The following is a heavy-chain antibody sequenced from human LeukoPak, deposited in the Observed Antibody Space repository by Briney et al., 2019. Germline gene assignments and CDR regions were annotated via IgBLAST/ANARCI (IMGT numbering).Heavy chain of an antibody. CDR3: ARQRRFDY. Sequence: GESLKISCKDSGYSFSSYWIAWVRQMPGKGLEWMGIIFPGDSDTRYSPSFQGQVTISADKSISTAYLQWNSLKASDTAMYYCARQRRFDYWGQGTLVTVSS. V-gene: IGHV5-51*01. CDR2: IFPGDSDT. J-gene: IGHJ4*02. CDR1: GYSFSSYW.